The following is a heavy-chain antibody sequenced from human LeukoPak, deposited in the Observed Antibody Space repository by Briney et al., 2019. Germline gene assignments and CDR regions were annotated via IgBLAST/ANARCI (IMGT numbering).Heavy chain of an antibody. CDR1: GGSISSGGYY. CDR2: IYYSGST. Sequence: PSETLSLTCTVSGGSISSGGYYWSWIRQHPGKGLEWIGYIYYSGSTYYNPSLKSRVTISVDTSKNQFSLKPSSVTAADTAVYYCARESRGYSSSWYNWFDPWGQGTLVTVSS. CDR3: ARESRGYSSSWYNWFDP. V-gene: IGHV4-31*03. D-gene: IGHD6-13*01. J-gene: IGHJ5*02.